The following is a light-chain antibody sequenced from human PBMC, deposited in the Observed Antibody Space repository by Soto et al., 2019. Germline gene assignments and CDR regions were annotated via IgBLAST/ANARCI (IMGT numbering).Light chain of an antibody. J-gene: IGKJ5*01. V-gene: IGKV3-15*01. CDR1: QSVSDN. CDR2: SAS. CDR3: QQYNDWPIT. Sequence: EIIMTQSPATLSVSPGERVTLSCRASQSVSDNVAWYQQRPGQSPRLLMHSASARAAGLPARFSGSGSGTEFSLSIHSLQSEDFAVYFCQQYNDWPITFRQGTRLETK.